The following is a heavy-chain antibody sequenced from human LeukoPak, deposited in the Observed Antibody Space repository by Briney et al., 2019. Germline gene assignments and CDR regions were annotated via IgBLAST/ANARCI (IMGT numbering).Heavy chain of an antibody. V-gene: IGHV1-46*01. J-gene: IGHJ4*02. Sequence: ASVKVSCKASGYTFTSYYMHWVRQAPGQGLEWMGIINPSGGSTSYAQKFQGRVTMTRDTSISTAYMELSRLRSDDTAMYYCARANSGYVSHTSYFDYWGQGTLVTLSS. CDR2: INPSGGST. D-gene: IGHD5-12*01. CDR1: GYTFTSYY. CDR3: ARANSGYVSHTSYFDY.